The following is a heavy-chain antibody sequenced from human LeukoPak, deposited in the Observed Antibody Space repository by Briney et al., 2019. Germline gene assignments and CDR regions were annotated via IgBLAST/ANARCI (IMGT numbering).Heavy chain of an antibody. CDR3: TRQGELAIDY. D-gene: IGHD1-26*01. V-gene: IGHV4-59*08. CDR2: IYNTGRT. J-gene: IGHJ4*02. Sequence: SETLSFTCSVSGGSITNYYWSWIRQSPGKGLEWIGFIYNTGRTNYNPSLQSRVTMSIDTSKNQFSLKLSSVTAADTAVYYCTRQGELAIDYWGQGTLVTVSS. CDR1: GGSITNYY.